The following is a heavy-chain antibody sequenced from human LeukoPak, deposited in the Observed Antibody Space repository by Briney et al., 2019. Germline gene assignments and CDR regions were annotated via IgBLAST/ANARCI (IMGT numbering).Heavy chain of an antibody. CDR3: AREAGDFWSGYYYMDV. Sequence: GGSLRLSCAASGFTFSSYEMNWVRQAPGKGLEWVSYISSSGSTIYYADSVKGRFTISRDNAKNSLYLQMNSLRAEDTAVYYCAREAGDFWSGYYYMDVWGKGTTVTVSS. D-gene: IGHD3-3*01. V-gene: IGHV3-48*03. CDR2: ISSSGSTI. J-gene: IGHJ6*03. CDR1: GFTFSSYE.